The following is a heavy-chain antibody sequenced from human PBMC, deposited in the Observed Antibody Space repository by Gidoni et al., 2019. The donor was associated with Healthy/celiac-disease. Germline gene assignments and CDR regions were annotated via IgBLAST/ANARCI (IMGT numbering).Heavy chain of an antibody. Sequence: EVQLVESGGGLVQPGGSLRLSCAASGFTLSSYEMNWVRQAPGMGLEWVSYISSSGSTIYYADSVKGRFTISRDNAKNSLYLQMNSLRAEDTAVYYCARGLRIVVVVAATPEWGQGTLVTVSS. V-gene: IGHV3-48*03. CDR3: ARGLRIVVVVAATPE. J-gene: IGHJ4*02. CDR2: ISSSGSTI. CDR1: GFTLSSYE. D-gene: IGHD2-15*01.